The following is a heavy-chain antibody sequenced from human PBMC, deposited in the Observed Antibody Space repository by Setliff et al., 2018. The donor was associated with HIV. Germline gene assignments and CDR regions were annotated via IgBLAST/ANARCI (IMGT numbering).Heavy chain of an antibody. CDR1: GYAITSGFY. D-gene: IGHD6-19*01. CDR3: VRGPQWLVQKGRVYYFGY. CDR2: IYHSGTT. Sequence: SETLSLTCAVSGYAITSGFYWGWIRQPPGKGLEWIGSIYHSGTTNYNSSLKSRVGISVDTSKNQFSLKLSSMTAADTAVYFCVRGPQWLVQKGRVYYFGYWGQGTLVTVSS. J-gene: IGHJ4*02. V-gene: IGHV4-38-2*01.